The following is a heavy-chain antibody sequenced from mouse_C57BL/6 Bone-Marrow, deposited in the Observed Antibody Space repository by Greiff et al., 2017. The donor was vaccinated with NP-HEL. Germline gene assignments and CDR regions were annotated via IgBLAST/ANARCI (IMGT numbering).Heavy chain of an antibody. D-gene: IGHD2-3*01. J-gene: IGHJ4*01. V-gene: IGHV5-17*01. CDR3: ARRKDGYYVRAMDY. CDR1: GFTFSDYG. CDR2: ISSGSSTI. Sequence: DVKLVESGGGLVKPGGSLKLSCAASGFTFSDYGMHWVRQAPEKGLEWVAYISSGSSTIYYADTVKGRFTISRDNAKNTLFLQMTSLRAEDTAMYYCARRKDGYYVRAMDYWGQGTSVTVSS.